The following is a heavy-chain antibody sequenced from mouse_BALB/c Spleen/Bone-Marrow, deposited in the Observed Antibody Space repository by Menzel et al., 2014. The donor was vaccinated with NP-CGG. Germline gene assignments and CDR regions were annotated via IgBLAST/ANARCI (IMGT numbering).Heavy chain of an antibody. D-gene: IGHD2-3*01. CDR2: ISDGGTYT. Sequence: EVKLMESGGGLVKPGGSLKLSCAASGFTFSDYYMYWVRQTPEKRLEWVATISDGGTYTYYSDSVKGRFTISRDNARNNLYLQMSSLKSEDTAMYYCARDKGGYYVGGFAYWGQGTLVTVS. CDR3: ARDKGGYYVGGFAY. V-gene: IGHV5-4*02. J-gene: IGHJ3*01. CDR1: GFTFSDYY.